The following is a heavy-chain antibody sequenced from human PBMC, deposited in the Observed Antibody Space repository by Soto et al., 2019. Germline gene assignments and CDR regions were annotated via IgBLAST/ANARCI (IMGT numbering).Heavy chain of an antibody. J-gene: IGHJ4*02. Sequence: SVKVSCKASGGTFSAYAITWVRQAPGQGLEWMGGIIPMFGTANYAQKFRGRVTVTADESTSTAHMELSSLRSEDTAVYYCARGWETVGTTTPFAYWGQGTPVTVSS. CDR3: ARGWETVGTTTPFAY. V-gene: IGHV1-69*13. D-gene: IGHD1-26*01. CDR2: IIPMFGTA. CDR1: GGTFSAYA.